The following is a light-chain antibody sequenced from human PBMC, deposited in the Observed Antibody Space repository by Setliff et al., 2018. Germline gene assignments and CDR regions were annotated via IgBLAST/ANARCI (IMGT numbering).Light chain of an antibody. CDR3: NAYTSRSTYV. J-gene: IGLJ1*01. Sequence: QSVLTQPASVSGSPGQSITISCSGTSSDVGSYDLVSWYQQHPGKAPKLIIYGVSDRPSGVSSRFSGSKSGNTAYLTISGLQAEDEADYYCNAYTSRSTYVFGSGTKVT. CDR1: SSDVGSYDL. CDR2: GVS. V-gene: IGLV2-14*03.